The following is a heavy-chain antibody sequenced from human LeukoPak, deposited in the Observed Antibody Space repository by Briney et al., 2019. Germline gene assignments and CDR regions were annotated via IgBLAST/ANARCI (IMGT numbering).Heavy chain of an antibody. CDR3: VEDNFYDSNLSDP. J-gene: IGHJ5*02. D-gene: IGHD3-22*01. V-gene: IGHV3-43*01. Sequence: GGSLRLSCAASGFTFDDCNMIWVRHTPGKGLEWVSLITWDGGETFYADSVQGRFTISRDNTRDSLYLHMTSLKVEDTAFYYCVEDNFYDSNLSDPWGQGTLVTVPS. CDR2: ITWDGGET. CDR1: GFTFDDCN.